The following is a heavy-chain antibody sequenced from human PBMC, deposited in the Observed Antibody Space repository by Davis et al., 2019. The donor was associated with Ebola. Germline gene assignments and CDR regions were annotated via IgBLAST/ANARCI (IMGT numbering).Heavy chain of an antibody. CDR1: GGTFSTYV. V-gene: IGHV1-69*10. D-gene: IGHD2-2*01. CDR3: SRALPSTDIVVVPDAYYYYYMDV. J-gene: IGHJ6*03. CDR2: IIPILGVL. Sequence: SVKVSCKASGGTFSTYVINWVRQAPGQGLEWMGGIIPILGVLNYAQMFQGRVTITSDKSSSTAYMELSSLTSEDTAVYYCSRALPSTDIVVVPDAYYYYYMDVWGKGTTVTVSS.